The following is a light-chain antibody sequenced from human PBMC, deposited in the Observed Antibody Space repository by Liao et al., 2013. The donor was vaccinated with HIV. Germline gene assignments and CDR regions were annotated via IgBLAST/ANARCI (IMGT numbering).Light chain of an antibody. CDR2: QDT. J-gene: IGLJ3*02. CDR1: ELGYKY. V-gene: IGLV3-1*01. Sequence: SDELTQPSSVSVSPGQTASITCSGDELGYKYASWYQQRPGQSPVLVIYQDTKRPSGIPERFSGSSSGNTATLTISGTQAMDEADYYCQAWDSSTGVFGGGTKLTVL. CDR3: QAWDSSTGV.